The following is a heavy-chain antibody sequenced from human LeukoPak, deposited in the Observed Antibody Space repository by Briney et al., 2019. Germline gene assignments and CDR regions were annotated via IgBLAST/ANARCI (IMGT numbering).Heavy chain of an antibody. V-gene: IGHV1-2*06. CDR1: GYTFTGYH. J-gene: IGHJ4*02. CDR3: ARDYCSSTSCLFDY. CDR2: INPNSGDT. Sequence: RASVNVSCKASGYTFTGYHMHWVRQAPGQGLEWMGRINPNSGDTNYAQKFQVRVTMTRDTSISTAYMELSRLRSDDTAVYYCARDYCSSTSCLFDYWGQGTLVTVSS. D-gene: IGHD2-2*01.